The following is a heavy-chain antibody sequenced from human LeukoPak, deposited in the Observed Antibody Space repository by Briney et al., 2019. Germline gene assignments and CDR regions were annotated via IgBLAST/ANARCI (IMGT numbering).Heavy chain of an antibody. D-gene: IGHD3-10*01. CDR3: ARDWERNYYSSGTYYSLAYFDY. CDR2: ISSSGSTI. CDR1: GFTFSDYY. J-gene: IGHJ4*02. Sequence: PGGSLRLSCAASGFTFSDYYMSWIRQAPGKGLEWVSYISSSGSTIYYADSVKGRFTISRDNAKNSLYLQMNSLRAEDTAVYYCARDWERNYYSSGTYYSLAYFDYWGQGTLVTVSS. V-gene: IGHV3-11*04.